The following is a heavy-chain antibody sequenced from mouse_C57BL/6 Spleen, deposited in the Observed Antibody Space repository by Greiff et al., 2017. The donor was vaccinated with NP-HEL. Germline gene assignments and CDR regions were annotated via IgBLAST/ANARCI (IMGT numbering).Heavy chain of an antibody. J-gene: IGHJ4*01. CDR3: TRRGTTVDYYAMDY. Sequence: EVKVEESGGGLVQPGGSMKLSCAASGFTFSDAWMDWVRQSPEKGLEWVAEIRNKANNHATYYAESVKGRFTISRDDSKSSVYLQMNSLRAEDTGIYYCTRRGTTVDYYAMDYWGQGTSVTVSS. CDR1: GFTFSDAW. D-gene: IGHD1-1*01. CDR2: IRNKANNHAT. V-gene: IGHV6-6*01.